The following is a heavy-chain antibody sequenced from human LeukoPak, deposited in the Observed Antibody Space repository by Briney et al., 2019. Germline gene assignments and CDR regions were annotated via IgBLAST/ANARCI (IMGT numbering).Heavy chain of an antibody. Sequence: SRTLSLTCTVSGGSISSYYWSWIRQPPGKGLEWIGYIYNSGSTNCNPSVKSRVAMSVETSKKQFSLKLSSLTAADTAVYYCARGGTAVIAPYAFDIWGQGTMVTVAS. V-gene: IGHV4-59*01. CDR3: ARGGTAVIAPYAFDI. CDR1: GGSISSYY. J-gene: IGHJ3*02. CDR2: IYNSGST. D-gene: IGHD4-23*01.